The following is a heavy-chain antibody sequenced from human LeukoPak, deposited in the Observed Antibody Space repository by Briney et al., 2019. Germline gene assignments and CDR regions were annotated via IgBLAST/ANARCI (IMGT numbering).Heavy chain of an antibody. Sequence: GASVKVSCKASGYTFTSYGISWVRQAPGQGLEWMGWISAYDGNTNYAQKLQGRVTMTTDTSTSTAYMELRSLRSDDTAVYYCARDRRRYSSSHRPTTWFDPWGQGTLVTVSS. CDR3: ARDRRRYSSSHRPTTWFDP. CDR1: GYTFTSYG. CDR2: ISAYDGNT. D-gene: IGHD6-6*01. J-gene: IGHJ5*02. V-gene: IGHV1-18*01.